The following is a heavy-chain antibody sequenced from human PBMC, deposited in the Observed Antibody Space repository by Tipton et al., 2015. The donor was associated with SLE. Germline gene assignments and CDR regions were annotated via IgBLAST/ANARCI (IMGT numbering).Heavy chain of an antibody. J-gene: IGHJ3*02. V-gene: IGHV3-30*03. D-gene: IGHD2-15*01. CDR2: ISYDGSNK. CDR1: GFTFNRND. Sequence: SLRLSCAASGFTFNRNDMHWVRQAPGKGLEWVAVISYDGSNKYYADSVKGRFTISRDNSKNTLYLQMNSLRAEDTAVYYCARDGYCSGGSCHPGDAFDIWGQGTMVTVSS. CDR3: ARDGYCSGGSCHPGDAFDI.